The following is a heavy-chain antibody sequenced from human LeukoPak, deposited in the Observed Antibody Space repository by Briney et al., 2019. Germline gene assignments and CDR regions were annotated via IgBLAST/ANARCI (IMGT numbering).Heavy chain of an antibody. CDR3: ARRGGYKSFDY. D-gene: IGHD5-24*01. Sequence: TSETLSLTCTVSGGSISSSSYYWGWIRQPPGKGLEWIGSSYSSGNTYYNPSLKSRLTISVDTSKNQFSLKLSSLTAADTAVYYCARRGGYKSFDYWGQGTLVTVSS. V-gene: IGHV4-39*01. CDR1: GGSISSSSYY. J-gene: IGHJ4*02. CDR2: SYSSGNT.